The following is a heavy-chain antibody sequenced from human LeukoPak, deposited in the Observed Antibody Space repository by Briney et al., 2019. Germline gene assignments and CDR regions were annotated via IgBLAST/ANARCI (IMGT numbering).Heavy chain of an antibody. CDR2: IYYSGST. D-gene: IGHD4-23*01. J-gene: IGHJ4*02. Sequence: PSETLSLTCTVSGDSISNYYWSWIRQPPGKGLEWSGYIYYSGSTNYNPSLKSRVTISVDTSKNQFSLKLSSVTAADTAVYYCARDRGGNYQYYFDYWGQGTLVTVSS. CDR1: GDSISNYY. V-gene: IGHV4-59*01. CDR3: ARDRGGNYQYYFDY.